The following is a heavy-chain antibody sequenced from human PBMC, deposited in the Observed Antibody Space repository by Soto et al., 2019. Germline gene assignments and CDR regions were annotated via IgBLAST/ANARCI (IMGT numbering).Heavy chain of an antibody. CDR3: ARDWYYYDSSADYYYGMDV. V-gene: IGHV3-33*01. D-gene: IGHD3-22*01. CDR2: IWYDGSNK. CDR1: GFTFSSYG. J-gene: IGHJ6*02. Sequence: QTGGSLRLSCAASGFTFSSYGMHWVRQAPGKGLEWVAVIWYDGSNKYYADSVKGRFTISRDNSKNTLYLQMNSLRAEDTAVYYCARDWYYYDSSADYYYGMDVWGQGTTVTVSS.